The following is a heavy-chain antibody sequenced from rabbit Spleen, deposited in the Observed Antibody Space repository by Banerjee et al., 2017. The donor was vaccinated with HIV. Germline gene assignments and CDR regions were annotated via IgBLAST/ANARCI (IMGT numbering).Heavy chain of an antibody. J-gene: IGHJ4*01. CDR1: GLSFSSSYW. Sequence: QSLEESGGDLVKPDGSLTLTCTASGLSFSSSYWMWWVHQAPGKGLEWIACIVAGSSGDTYYASWAKGRFTISKTSSTTVTLQMTSLTAADTATYFCARETSSGWGVVSYYFNLWGPGTLVTVS. V-gene: IGHV1S40*01. D-gene: IGHD4-1*01. CDR2: IVAGSSGDT. CDR3: ARETSSGWGVVSYYFNL.